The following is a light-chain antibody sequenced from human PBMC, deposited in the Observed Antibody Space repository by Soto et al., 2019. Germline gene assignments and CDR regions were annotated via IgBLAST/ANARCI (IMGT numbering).Light chain of an antibody. CDR3: QQHGSSPPIT. V-gene: IGKV3-20*01. J-gene: IGKJ3*01. Sequence: EIVMTQSPSTLSVSPGERATLSCRASQSVNSNYLAWYQQKPGQAPRLLIYGISKRATDIPDRFSGSGSGTEFTLTISSLQPEDFATYYCQQHGSSPPITFGPGTKVDIK. CDR2: GIS. CDR1: QSVNSNY.